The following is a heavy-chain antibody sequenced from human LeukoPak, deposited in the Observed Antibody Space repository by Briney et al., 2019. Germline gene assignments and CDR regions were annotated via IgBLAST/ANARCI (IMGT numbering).Heavy chain of an antibody. Sequence: PSETLFLTCAVYGGSFSGYYWSWIRQPPGKGLEWIGEINHSGSTNYNPSLKSRVTISVDTSKNQFSLRLSSVTAADTAVYYCARGASIITMIVVVRTNWFDPWGQGTLVTVSS. CDR2: INHSGST. CDR3: ARGASIITMIVVVRTNWFDP. V-gene: IGHV4-34*01. J-gene: IGHJ5*02. CDR1: GGSFSGYY. D-gene: IGHD3-22*01.